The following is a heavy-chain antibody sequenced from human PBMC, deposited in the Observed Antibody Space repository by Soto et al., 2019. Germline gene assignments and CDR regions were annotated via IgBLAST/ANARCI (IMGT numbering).Heavy chain of an antibody. CDR2: INHRGST. CDR1: GVSFSGFY. D-gene: IGHD6-6*01. CDR3: ARTSRFDY. J-gene: IGHJ4*02. V-gene: IGHV4-34*01. Sequence: QVQLQQWGAGLLKPSETLSLTCAVYGVSFSGFYWSWIRQPPGKGLGWIGQINHRGSTNYNPSLKSRVTISVEPSKNQFSLKLSSVTAADTAVYYCARTSRFDYWGQGTLVTVSS.